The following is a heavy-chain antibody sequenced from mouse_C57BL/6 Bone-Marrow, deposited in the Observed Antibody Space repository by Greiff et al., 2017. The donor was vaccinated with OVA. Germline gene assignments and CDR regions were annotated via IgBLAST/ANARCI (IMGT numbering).Heavy chain of an antibody. V-gene: IGHV1-63*01. CDR3: ARATVVAGFDY. CDR2: IYPGGGYT. J-gene: IGHJ2*01. Sequence: QVQLQQSGAELVRPGTSVKMSCKASGYTFTNYWIGWAKQRPGHGLEWIGDIYPGGGYTNYNEKFKGKATFTADKSSSTASMQFSSLTSDDAAIYYCARATVVAGFDYWGQGTTLTVSA. CDR1: GYTFTNYW. D-gene: IGHD1-1*01.